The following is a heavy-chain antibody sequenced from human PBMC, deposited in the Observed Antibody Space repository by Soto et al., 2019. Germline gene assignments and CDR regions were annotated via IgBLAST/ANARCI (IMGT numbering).Heavy chain of an antibody. Sequence: HPVGSLRLSCAASGFTFDSYAMTWVRQPPGKGLEWVSGISGSGVSTYYADSVKGRFTISRDNSKNTLYLQMNSLRADDTAVYYCAYSSTPFDYWGQGTLVTVSS. D-gene: IGHD6-13*01. V-gene: IGHV3-23*01. J-gene: IGHJ4*02. CDR2: ISGSGVST. CDR1: GFTFDSYA. CDR3: AYSSTPFDY.